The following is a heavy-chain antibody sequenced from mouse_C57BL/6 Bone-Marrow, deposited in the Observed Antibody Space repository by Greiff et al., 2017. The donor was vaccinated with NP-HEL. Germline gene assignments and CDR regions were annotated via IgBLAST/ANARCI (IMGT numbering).Heavy chain of an antibody. V-gene: IGHV5-15*01. CDR2: ISNLAYSI. CDR1: GFTFSDYG. J-gene: IGHJ4*01. Sequence: EVQGVESGGGLVQPGGSLKLSCAASGFTFSDYGMAWVRQAPRTGLEWVAFISNLAYSIYYADTVTGRFTFSRENAKNTLYLEMSSLRSEDTAMYYCARHWYSSGYAMDYWGQGTSVTVSS. D-gene: IGHD3-2*02. CDR3: ARHWYSSGYAMDY.